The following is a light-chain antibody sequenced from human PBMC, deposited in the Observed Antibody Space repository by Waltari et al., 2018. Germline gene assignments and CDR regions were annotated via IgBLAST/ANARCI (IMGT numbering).Light chain of an antibody. V-gene: IGLV3-19*01. CDR1: SLRKYY. CDR3: NSRDISAKHHVL. CDR2: GSY. J-gene: IGLJ2*01. Sequence: SSELTQEPAVSVALGQTVTITCQGDSLRKYYAGWYQQKPGQAPLLVIYGSYPRPSGIPDRFSASSSGDTASLTITGTQAEDEADYYCNSRDISAKHHVLFGGGTKLTVL.